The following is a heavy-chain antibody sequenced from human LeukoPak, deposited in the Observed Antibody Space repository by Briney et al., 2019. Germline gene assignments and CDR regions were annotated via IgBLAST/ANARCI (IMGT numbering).Heavy chain of an antibody. CDR3: ARDSSSSWSAPFDS. J-gene: IGHJ4*02. Sequence: GGSLRLSCAASGFTFSSSAMSWVRQVPGKGLEWVSGISASGGSTSYADSVRGRFTISRDNSKNTLYLQMNSLRAEDTAVYYCARDSSSSWSAPFDSWGQGTLVTVSS. CDR1: GFTFSSSA. D-gene: IGHD6-13*01. V-gene: IGHV3-23*01. CDR2: ISASGGST.